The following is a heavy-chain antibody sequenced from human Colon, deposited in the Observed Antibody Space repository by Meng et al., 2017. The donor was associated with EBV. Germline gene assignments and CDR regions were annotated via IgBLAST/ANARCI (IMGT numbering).Heavy chain of an antibody. Sequence: QVQLHESGPGLVQPSQTPSLTCTVSGGSISRGDYYWSWIRQPPGKGLEWIGYIYYSGSTYSNASLKSRVTISIDRSKNQFSLKLSSVTAADTAVYYCARDRKHYGERGWFDPWGQGTLVTVSS. CDR1: GGSISRGDYY. D-gene: IGHD4-17*01. V-gene: IGHV4-30-4*01. J-gene: IGHJ5*02. CDR2: IYYSGST. CDR3: ARDRKHYGERGWFDP.